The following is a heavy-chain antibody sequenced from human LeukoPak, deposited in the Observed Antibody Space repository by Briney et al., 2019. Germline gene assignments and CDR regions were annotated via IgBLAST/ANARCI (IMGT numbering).Heavy chain of an antibody. Sequence: PGGSLRLSCAASGFTFSSNAMSWVRQAPGKGLGWVSGISGSGGSTYYADSVKGRFTISRDNSKNTVYLQMNSLRAEETAVYYCAKETDLPYDAFDIWGQGTKVTVSS. V-gene: IGHV3-23*01. CDR3: AKETDLPYDAFDI. CDR1: GFTFSSNA. D-gene: IGHD1-14*01. CDR2: ISGSGGST. J-gene: IGHJ3*02.